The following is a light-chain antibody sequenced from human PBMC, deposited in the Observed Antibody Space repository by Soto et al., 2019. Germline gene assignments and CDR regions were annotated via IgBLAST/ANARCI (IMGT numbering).Light chain of an antibody. CDR3: QQRSNWPLT. CDR2: DAS. J-gene: IGKJ4*01. CDR1: QSVSNNY. V-gene: IGKV3-11*01. Sequence: EIVLRQSPGTLSLSPGERATLSCRASQSVSNNYLAWYQQKPGQAPRLLIYDASNRAAGIPARFSGSGSGTDFTLTISSLEPEDFAVYYCQQRSNWPLTFGGGTKVDIK.